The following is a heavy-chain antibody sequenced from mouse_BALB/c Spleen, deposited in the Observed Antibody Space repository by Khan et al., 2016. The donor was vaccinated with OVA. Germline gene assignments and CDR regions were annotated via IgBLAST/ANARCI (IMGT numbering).Heavy chain of an antibody. Sequence: VQLQQSGPELVKPGASVKISCQASGYSFTNYIIHWVKQNPGQGLEWIGYINHYNDGAKYNEKFKGKATLTSDKSSSTAYMELSGLTSEDAAVYYCASDYGRSFWFAYGGQGTLVTVSA. D-gene: IGHD1-1*01. CDR2: INHYNDGA. J-gene: IGHJ3*01. V-gene: IGHV1S136*01. CDR1: GYSFTNYI. CDR3: ASDYGRSFWFAY.